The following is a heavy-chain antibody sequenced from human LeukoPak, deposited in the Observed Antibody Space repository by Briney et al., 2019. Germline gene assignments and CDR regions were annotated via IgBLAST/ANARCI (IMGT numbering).Heavy chain of an antibody. Sequence: GGSLRLSCAASGFTFSSYWMSWVRQAPGKGLEWVANIKQDGSEKYYVDSVKGRFTISRDNAKNSLYLQMNSLRAEDTAVYYCAREYSGSYPRPLHYWGQGTLVTVSS. D-gene: IGHD1-26*01. CDR1: GFTFSSYW. CDR2: IKQDGSEK. J-gene: IGHJ4*02. CDR3: AREYSGSYPRPLHY. V-gene: IGHV3-7*01.